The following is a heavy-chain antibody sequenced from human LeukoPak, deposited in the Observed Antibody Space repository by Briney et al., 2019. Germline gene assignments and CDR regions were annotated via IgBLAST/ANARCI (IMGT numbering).Heavy chain of an antibody. CDR3: ARVYPANELAEVVDVVGSYAWGDY. J-gene: IGHJ4*02. D-gene: IGHD1-26*01. CDR1: GYTFTSYG. V-gene: IGHV1-18*01. CDR2: ISAYNGNT. Sequence: ASVKVSCKASGYTFTSYGISWVRQAPGQGLEWMGWISAYNGNTNYAQKLQGRVTMTTDTSTSTAYMELRSLRSDDTAVYYCARVYPANELAEVVDVVGSYAWGDYWGQGTLVTVSS.